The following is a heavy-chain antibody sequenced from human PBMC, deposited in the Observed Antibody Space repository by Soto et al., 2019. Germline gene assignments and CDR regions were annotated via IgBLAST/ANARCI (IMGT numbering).Heavy chain of an antibody. J-gene: IGHJ4*02. CDR2: ISSSSSYI. Sequence: GGSLRLSCAASGFTFSSYSMNWVRQAPGKGLEWVSSISSSSSYIYYADSVKGRFTISRDNAKNSLYLQMNSLRAEDTAVYYCARLTAILYGDYVFDYWGQGTLVTVSS. CDR3: ARLTAILYGDYVFDY. V-gene: IGHV3-21*01. D-gene: IGHD4-17*01. CDR1: GFTFSSYS.